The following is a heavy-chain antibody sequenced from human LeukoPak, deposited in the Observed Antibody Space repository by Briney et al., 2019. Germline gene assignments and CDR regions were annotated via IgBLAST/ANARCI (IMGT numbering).Heavy chain of an antibody. CDR1: GGTFSSYA. J-gene: IGHJ3*02. Sequence: SVKVSRKASGGTFSSYAISWVRQAPGQGPEWMGGIIPILGIANYAQKFQGRVTITADKSTSTAYMELSSLRSEDTAVYYCARDSYNWNDGAFDIWGQGTMVTVSS. CDR3: ARDSYNWNDGAFDI. V-gene: IGHV1-69*10. D-gene: IGHD1-1*01. CDR2: IIPILGIA.